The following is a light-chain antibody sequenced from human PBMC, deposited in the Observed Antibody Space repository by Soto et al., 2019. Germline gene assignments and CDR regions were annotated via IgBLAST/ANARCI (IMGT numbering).Light chain of an antibody. CDR2: DAS. Sequence: DIILTQSPDTLSLSPGERATLSCRASQNVRTFLAWYQQKPGQAPRLLISDASYRATGIPPRFSGSGSGTDFTLTISSLQSEDFAVYYCQCYSDPPPAVFGPGTKVEIK. CDR1: QNVRTF. V-gene: IGKV3-11*01. J-gene: IGKJ3*01. CDR3: QCYSDPPPAV.